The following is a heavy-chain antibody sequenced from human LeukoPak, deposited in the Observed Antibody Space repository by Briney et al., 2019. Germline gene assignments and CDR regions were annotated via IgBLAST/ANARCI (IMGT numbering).Heavy chain of an antibody. Sequence: ASVRVSCKASGYTFTDYYLHWVRQAPGQGLEWTGWINPNSGDTNYAQKFQGRVTMTRDTSISTAHMEMSRLRSDDTAVYYCARANFLYCSSTTCLFDYWGQGTLVTVSS. D-gene: IGHD2-2*01. V-gene: IGHV1-2*02. J-gene: IGHJ4*02. CDR2: INPNSGDT. CDR1: GYTFTDYY. CDR3: ARANFLYCSSTTCLFDY.